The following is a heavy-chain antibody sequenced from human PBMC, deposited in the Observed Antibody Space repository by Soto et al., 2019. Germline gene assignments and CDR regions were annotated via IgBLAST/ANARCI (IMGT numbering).Heavy chain of an antibody. CDR2: IYTAGSA. V-gene: IGHV3-66*01. J-gene: IGHJ6*02. CDR3: AKEPYGSNWSFYYGMDV. D-gene: IGHD6-13*01. Sequence: GGSLRLSCAASGFTVSSYHMSWVRQAPGKGLEWVSIIYTAGSADFADSVKGRFTISRDNSKNTLYLQMSSLRAEDTAVYYCAKEPYGSNWSFYYGMDVWGQGTTVTVSS. CDR1: GFTVSSYH.